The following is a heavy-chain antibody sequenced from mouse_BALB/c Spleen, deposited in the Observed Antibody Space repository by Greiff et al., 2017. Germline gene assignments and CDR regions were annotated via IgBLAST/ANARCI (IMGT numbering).Heavy chain of an antibody. J-gene: IGHJ4*01. V-gene: IGHV5-17*02. CDR3: ARRPYYAYAMDY. CDR2: ISSGSSTI. Sequence: DVMLVESGGGLVQPGGSRKLSCAASGFTFSSFGMHWVRQAPEKGLEWVAYISSGSSTIYYADTVKGRFTISRDNPKNTLFLQMTSLRSEDTAMYYCARRPYYAYAMDYWGQGTSVTVSS. D-gene: IGHD1-1*01. CDR1: GFTFSSFG.